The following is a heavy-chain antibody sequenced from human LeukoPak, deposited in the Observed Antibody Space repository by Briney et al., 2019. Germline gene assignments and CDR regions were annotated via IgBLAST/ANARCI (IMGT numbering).Heavy chain of an antibody. J-gene: IGHJ4*02. Sequence: PGGSLRLSCAASGFTFNNYAMSWVRQAPGKGLEGVSSICRSGGSTYYADSVKGRFTISRDNSKNTLYLQMNSLRAEDTAVYYCARWLWTYYYDSSGLDYWGQGTLVTVSS. CDR2: ICRSGGST. V-gene: IGHV3-23*01. D-gene: IGHD3-22*01. CDR1: GFTFNNYA. CDR3: ARWLWTYYYDSSGLDY.